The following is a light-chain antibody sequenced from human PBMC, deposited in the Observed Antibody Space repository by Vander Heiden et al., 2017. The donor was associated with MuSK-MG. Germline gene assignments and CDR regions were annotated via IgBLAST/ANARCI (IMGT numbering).Light chain of an antibody. Sequence: QSALTQPASVSGSPGPSIAVSCTGTSSYVGSYNVVSWYQHRPGEAPQLIVYRVRKPPPGVSDRFSGPKAGNTASLTISGLQAEDEADYYCSSYTTSSTFVFGTGTKVTVL. CDR3: SSYTTSSTFV. J-gene: IGLJ1*01. V-gene: IGLV2-23*02. CDR2: RVR. CDR1: SSYVGSYNV.